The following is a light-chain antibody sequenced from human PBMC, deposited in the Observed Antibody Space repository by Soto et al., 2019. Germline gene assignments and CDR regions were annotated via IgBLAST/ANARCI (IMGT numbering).Light chain of an antibody. V-gene: IGKV1-5*03. CDR2: KTS. CDR1: QSFSTW. Sequence: DIQMTQSPSTLSASVGVRVTITCRASQSFSTWLAWYQQKPGKAPNLLIYKTSILESGVPSRFSGSGSGTEFTLTISSLQPDDFATYYCQQYNSNPLTFGGGTKVEMK. J-gene: IGKJ4*01. CDR3: QQYNSNPLT.